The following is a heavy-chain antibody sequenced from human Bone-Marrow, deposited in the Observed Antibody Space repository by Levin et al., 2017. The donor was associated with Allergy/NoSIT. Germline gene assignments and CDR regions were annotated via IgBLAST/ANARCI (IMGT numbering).Heavy chain of an antibody. CDR2: IKQDGSEK. CDR1: GFTFSSYW. CDR3: ARDYYDFWSGTPSLYFDY. V-gene: IGHV3-7*03. Sequence: GGSLRLSCAASGFTFSSYWMSWVRQAPGKGLEWVANIKQDGSEKYYVDSVKGRFTISRDNAKNSLYLQMNSLRAEDTAVYYCARDYYDFWSGTPSLYFDYWGQGTLVTVSS. J-gene: IGHJ4*02. D-gene: IGHD3-3*01.